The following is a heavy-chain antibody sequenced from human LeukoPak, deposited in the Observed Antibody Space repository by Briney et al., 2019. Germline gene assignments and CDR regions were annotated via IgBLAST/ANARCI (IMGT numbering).Heavy chain of an antibody. CDR3: VRLDTKYNANELMYNWFDP. Sequence: GGSLRLSCAASGFTFSTYTMNWVRQAPGKGLEWVSSISSSGTYLYYADSLKGRFTISRDNAKNSLYLQMNSLRADDTAVYYCVRLDTKYNANELMYNWFDPWGQGTLVTVSS. D-gene: IGHD5-18*01. CDR1: GFTFSTYT. J-gene: IGHJ5*02. CDR2: ISSSGTYL. V-gene: IGHV3-21*01.